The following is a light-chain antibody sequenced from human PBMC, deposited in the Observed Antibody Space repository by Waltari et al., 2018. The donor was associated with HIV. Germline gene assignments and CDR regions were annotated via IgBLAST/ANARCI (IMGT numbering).Light chain of an antibody. Sequence: EIVLTQSPDTLSLSPGERATLSCRASQSVSSSYLAWYQRKPGQAPRLLIYGTSSRATGITDRFRGSGSGTDFTLTITRLEPEDFAVYYCQQYGSSPYTFGQGTKLEIK. CDR2: GTS. J-gene: IGKJ2*01. CDR1: QSVSSSY. V-gene: IGKV3-20*01. CDR3: QQYGSSPYT.